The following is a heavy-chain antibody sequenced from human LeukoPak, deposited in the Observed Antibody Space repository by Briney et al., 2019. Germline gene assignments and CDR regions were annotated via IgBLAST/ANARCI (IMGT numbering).Heavy chain of an antibody. CDR2: INHSGST. CDR1: GGSFSGYY. V-gene: IGHV4-34*01. J-gene: IGHJ6*03. CDR3: ARGAKLGYCSGGSCQRLYYYYYMDV. D-gene: IGHD2-15*01. Sequence: PSETLSLTCAVYGGSFSGYYWSWIRQPPGKGLEWIGEINHSGSTNYNPSLKSRVTISVDTSKNQFSLKLSSVTAADTAVYYCARGAKLGYCSGGSCQRLYYYYYMDVWGKGTTVTVPS.